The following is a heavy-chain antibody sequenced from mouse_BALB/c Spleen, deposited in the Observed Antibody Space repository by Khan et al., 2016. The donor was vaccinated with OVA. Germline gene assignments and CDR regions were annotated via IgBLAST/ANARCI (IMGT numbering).Heavy chain of an antibody. CDR2: VDPFIGGT. D-gene: IGHD2-2*01. V-gene: IGHV1S135*01. CDR1: GYSFTTYY. CDR3: TRHGDDAWFTY. Sequence: EVQLQQSGPELMKPGASVKISCKASGYSFTTYYLHWVMQSPGEGLEWIGYVDPFIGGTTYNQKFKGKATLTVAKSSSTAYMHLSTLTSEDSAVYSRTRHGDDAWFTYWGQGTLVTVAA. J-gene: IGHJ3*01.